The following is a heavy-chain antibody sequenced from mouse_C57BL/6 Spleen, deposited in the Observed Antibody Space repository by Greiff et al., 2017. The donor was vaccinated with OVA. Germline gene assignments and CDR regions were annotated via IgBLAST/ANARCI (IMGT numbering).Heavy chain of an antibody. J-gene: IGHJ3*01. CDR1: GYSFTGYY. Sequence: VQLQQSGPELVKPGASVKISCKASGYSFTGYYMNWVKQSPEKSLEWIGEINPSTGGTTYNQKFKAKATLTVDKSSSTAYMQLKSLTSEDAAVYYCASIYYGNWFAYWGQGTPVTVSA. V-gene: IGHV1-42*01. D-gene: IGHD2-1*01. CDR2: INPSTGGT. CDR3: ASIYYGNWFAY.